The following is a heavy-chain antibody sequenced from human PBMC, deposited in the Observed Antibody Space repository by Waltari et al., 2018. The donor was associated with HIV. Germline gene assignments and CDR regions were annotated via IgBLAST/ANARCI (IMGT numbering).Heavy chain of an antibody. CDR3: TRQGGDIYYYYYGMDV. CDR2: MRSKANSYAT. J-gene: IGHJ6*02. D-gene: IGHD3-10*01. V-gene: IGHV3-73*01. CDR1: GFTLRRSA. Sequence: EVQLLESGVALVQPRGSLQLSCPASGFTLRRSAMHFVCQAPGKGLEWVGRMRSKANSYATAYAASVKGRFTISRDDSKNTAYLQMNSRKTEDTAVYYCTRQGGDIYYYYYGMDVWGQGTTVTVSS.